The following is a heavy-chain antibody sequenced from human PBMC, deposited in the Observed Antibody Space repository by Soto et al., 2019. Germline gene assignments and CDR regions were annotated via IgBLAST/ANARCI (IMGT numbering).Heavy chain of an antibody. CDR3: CWCGTINYYFTQ. Sequence: EVVLVESGGDLVKPGGSLRLSCTASGLKFSDAWMSWVRQVPGKGLEWVGRMKSIGRGGATDYAAPVKGRFTISRDDSKNTVYLQMTSLKSEDSAMYYWCWCGTINYYFTQWGQGTRVTVSS. V-gene: IGHV3-15*01. D-gene: IGHD1-26*01. J-gene: IGHJ4*02. CDR1: GLKFSDAW. CDR2: MKSIGRGGAT.